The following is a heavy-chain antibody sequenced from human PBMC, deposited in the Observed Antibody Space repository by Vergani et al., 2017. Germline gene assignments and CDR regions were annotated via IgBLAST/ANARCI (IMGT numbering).Heavy chain of an antibody. D-gene: IGHD5-12*01. Sequence: VQLVESGGVVVQPGRSLRLSCAASGFTFSSYAMHWVRQAPGKGLEWVAVISYDGSNKYYADSVKGRFTISRDNSKNTLYLQMNSLRAEDTAVYYCARDLYSGYGKIDYWGQGTLVTVSS. CDR1: GFTFSSYA. CDR3: ARDLYSGYGKIDY. CDR2: ISYDGSNK. J-gene: IGHJ4*02. V-gene: IGHV3-30*04.